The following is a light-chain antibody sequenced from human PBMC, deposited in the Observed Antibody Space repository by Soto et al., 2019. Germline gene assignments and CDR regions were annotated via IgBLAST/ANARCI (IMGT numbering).Light chain of an antibody. CDR2: EVR. J-gene: IGLJ3*02. V-gene: IGLV2-14*01. CDR3: SAYTGRSTLV. CDR1: MRDVGAYNL. Sequence: QSALTQPASVSGSAGQSITISCSGTMRDVGAYNLVSWYQQHPGTAPKLIIYEVRNRPSGISARFSGSRSGNTASLTISGLQSEEEGDYYCSAYTGRSTLVFGGGTKLTVL.